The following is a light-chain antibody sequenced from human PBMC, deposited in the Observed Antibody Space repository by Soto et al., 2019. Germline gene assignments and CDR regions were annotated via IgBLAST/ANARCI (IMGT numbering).Light chain of an antibody. Sequence: EIVLTRSPATLSWSAGERATLSFLASQSVNRYLVWYQQKPGQAPRLLMYDASKRATGIPARFSGSGSGTDFTLTISSLEPEDFAVYYCQQRSNRAITFGQGTRLEI. CDR3: QQRSNRAIT. V-gene: IGKV3-11*01. J-gene: IGKJ5*01. CDR1: QSVNRY. CDR2: DAS.